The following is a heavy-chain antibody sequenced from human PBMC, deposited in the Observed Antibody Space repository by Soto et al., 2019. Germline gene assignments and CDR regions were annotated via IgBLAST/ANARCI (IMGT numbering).Heavy chain of an antibody. D-gene: IGHD3-16*01. CDR3: VCGGNFFVD. Sequence: EVQLVESGGGLVQPGGSLRLPCAASGFTFSTYWMTWVRQPPGKGLEWVASINQDGSERYYVDSVRGRFTISRDNAKNSLYLQMNSLRAEDRAVYYCVCGGNFFVDWGPGTLVTVSP. J-gene: IGHJ4*02. V-gene: IGHV3-7*01. CDR1: GFTFSTYW. CDR2: INQDGSER.